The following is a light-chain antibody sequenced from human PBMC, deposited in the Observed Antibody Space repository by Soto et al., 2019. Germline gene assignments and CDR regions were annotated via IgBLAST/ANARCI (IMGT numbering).Light chain of an antibody. CDR3: CSSAGTYTSV. CDR2: DVS. Sequence: QSALTQPRSVSGSPGQSVTISCTGTSSDVGGYNYVSWYQQHPGKAPKLIIYDVSKRPSGVPDRSAGSKSGNTASLTISGLQAEDEADYYCCSSAGTYTSVFGGGTKLTVL. J-gene: IGLJ3*02. CDR1: SSDVGGYNY. V-gene: IGLV2-11*01.